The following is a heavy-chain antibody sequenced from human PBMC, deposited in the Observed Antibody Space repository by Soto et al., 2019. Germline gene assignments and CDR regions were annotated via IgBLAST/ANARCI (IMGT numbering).Heavy chain of an antibody. CDR1: GGSISSSSRY. CDR3: ARQGGWFAP. J-gene: IGHJ5*02. CDR2: IYYSGST. Sequence: SETLSLTCTVSGGSISSSSRYWSWIRQPPGKGLEWIGSIYYSGSTNYKPSLKSRVTISVDTSKNQFSLKLNSVTAADTAVYYCARQGGWFAPWGQGTLVTVTS. D-gene: IGHD1-26*01. V-gene: IGHV4-61*05.